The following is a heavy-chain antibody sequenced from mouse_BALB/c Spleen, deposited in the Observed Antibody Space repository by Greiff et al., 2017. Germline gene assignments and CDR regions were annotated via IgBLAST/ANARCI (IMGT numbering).Heavy chain of an antibody. J-gene: IGHJ3*01. Sequence: VQLKESGPGLVAPSQSLSITCTVSGFSLTSYGVHWVRQPPGKGLEWLGVIWAGGSTNYNSALMSSLSISKDNSKSQVFLKMNSLQTDDTAMYYCARDRYDGAWFAYWGQGTLVTVSA. V-gene: IGHV2-9*02. CDR2: IWAGGST. CDR1: GFSLTSYG. D-gene: IGHD2-14*01. CDR3: ARDRYDGAWFAY.